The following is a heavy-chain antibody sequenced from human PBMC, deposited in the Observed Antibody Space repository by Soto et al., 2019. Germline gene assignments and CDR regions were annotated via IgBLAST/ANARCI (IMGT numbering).Heavy chain of an antibody. J-gene: IGHJ5*02. Sequence: ASVKVSCKASGYTFTSYDINWVRQATGQGLEWMGWMNPNSGNTGYAQKFQGRVTMTRNTSISTAYMELSRLRSEDTAVYYCARGPLLWFGEFSLYWFDPWGQGTMLTVSS. D-gene: IGHD3-10*01. CDR2: MNPNSGNT. CDR1: GYTFTSYD. V-gene: IGHV1-8*01. CDR3: ARGPLLWFGEFSLYWFDP.